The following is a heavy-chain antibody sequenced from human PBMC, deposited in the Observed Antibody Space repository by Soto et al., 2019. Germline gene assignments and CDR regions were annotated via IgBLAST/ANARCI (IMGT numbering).Heavy chain of an antibody. CDR1: GGSISSGGYY. Sequence: PSETLSLTCTVSGGSISSGGYYWSWIRQHPGKGLEWIGYIYYSGSTYYNPSLKSRVTISVDTSKNQFSLKLSSVTAADTAVYYCAISKVPGANYYGMHFWGQATTETVPS. CDR3: AISKVPGANYYGMHF. V-gene: IGHV4-31*03. CDR2: IYYSGST. J-gene: IGHJ6*02. D-gene: IGHD2-2*01.